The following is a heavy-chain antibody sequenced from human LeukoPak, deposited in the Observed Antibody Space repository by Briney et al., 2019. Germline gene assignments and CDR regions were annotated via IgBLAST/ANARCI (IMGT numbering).Heavy chain of an antibody. CDR3: ARQTKYSSSLDY. CDR1: GFTFSSYS. CDR2: ISSSSSYI. J-gene: IGHJ4*02. Sequence: GGSLRLSCAASGFTFSSYSMNWVRQAPGKGLEWVSSISSSSSYIYYADSVKGRFTISRENAKNSLYLQMNSLGAGDTAVYYCARQTKYSSSLDYWGQGTLVTVSS. D-gene: IGHD6-13*01. V-gene: IGHV3-21*01.